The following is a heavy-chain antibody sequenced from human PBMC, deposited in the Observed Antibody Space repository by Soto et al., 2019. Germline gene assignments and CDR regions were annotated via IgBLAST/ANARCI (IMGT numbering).Heavy chain of an antibody. CDR2: ISGSGGST. J-gene: IGHJ6*02. CDR3: AKDQYSLYYYYGMDV. D-gene: IGHD1-26*01. CDR1: GFTFSSYA. Sequence: GGSLRLSCAASGFTFSSYAMSWVRQAPGKGLEWVSAISGSGGSTYYADSVKGRFTISRDNSKNTLYLQMNSLRAEDTAVYYCAKDQYSLYYYYGMDVWGQGTTVTVSS. V-gene: IGHV3-23*01.